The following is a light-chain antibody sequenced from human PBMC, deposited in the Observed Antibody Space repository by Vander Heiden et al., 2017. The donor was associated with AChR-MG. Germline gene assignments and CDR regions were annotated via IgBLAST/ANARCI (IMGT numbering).Light chain of an antibody. V-gene: IGKV1-39*01. CDR3: QQSYTAPFT. CDR2: AAS. J-gene: IGKJ2*01. Sequence: DIQMTQSPSSLSASVGDSVTISCRASQSVSDSVVWYQQKPPKAPNLLIYAASNLQSGVPSRFSGSGSGTDFTLTIHSLQVEDFATYFCQQSYTAPFTFGHGTKVEL. CDR1: QSVSDS.